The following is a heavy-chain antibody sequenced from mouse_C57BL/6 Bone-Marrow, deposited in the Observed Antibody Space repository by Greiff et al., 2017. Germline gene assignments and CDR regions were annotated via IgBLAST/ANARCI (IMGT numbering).Heavy chain of an antibody. V-gene: IGHV1-69*01. CDR3: ARTNGHYAMDY. CDR2: IDPTDSYT. Sequence: QVQLQQPGAELVTPGASVKLSCKASGYTFTSYWMHWVKQRPGQGLEWIGEIDPTDSYTNYNQKFKGKSTLTVDKSSSPAYMQLRSLTSEDSAVYYYARTNGHYAMDYWGQGTSVTVSS. CDR1: GYTFTSYW. J-gene: IGHJ4*01.